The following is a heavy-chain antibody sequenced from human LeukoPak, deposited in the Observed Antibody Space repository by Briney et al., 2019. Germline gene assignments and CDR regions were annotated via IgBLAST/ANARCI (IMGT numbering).Heavy chain of an antibody. CDR1: GYTLTSYG. V-gene: IGHV1-18*01. CDR3: ARRSPNYDILTGWYTFDYYGMDV. CDR2: ISAYNGNT. Sequence: GASVKVSCKASGYTLTSYGISWVRQAPGQGLEWMGWISAYNGNTNYAQKLQGRVTMTTDTSTSTAYMELRSLRSDDTAVYYCARRSPNYDILTGWYTFDYYGMDVWGQGTTVTVSS. J-gene: IGHJ6*02. D-gene: IGHD3-9*01.